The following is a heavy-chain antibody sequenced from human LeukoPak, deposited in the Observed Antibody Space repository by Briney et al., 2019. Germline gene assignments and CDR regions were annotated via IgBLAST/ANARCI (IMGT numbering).Heavy chain of an antibody. D-gene: IGHD2-2*01. Sequence: PGGSLRLSCAASGFTFSSYAMSWVRQAPGKGLEWVSAISGSGGSTYYADSVKGRFTISRDNAKNSLYLQMNSLRAEDTAVYYCARGVVVPAAMGYYFDYWGQGTLVTVSS. CDR3: ARGVVVPAAMGYYFDY. V-gene: IGHV3-23*01. CDR1: GFTFSSYA. J-gene: IGHJ4*02. CDR2: ISGSGGST.